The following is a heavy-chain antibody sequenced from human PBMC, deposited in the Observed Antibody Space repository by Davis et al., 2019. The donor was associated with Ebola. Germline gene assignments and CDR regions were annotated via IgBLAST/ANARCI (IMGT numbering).Heavy chain of an antibody. Sequence: SETLSLTCTVSGGSTSSYYWSCIRQPPGKGLEWIGYIYYSGSTNYNQSLKSRVTISVDTSKNQFSLKLSSVTAADTAVYYCARGGGYGGYGMDVWGQGTTVTVSS. CDR2: IYYSGST. J-gene: IGHJ6*02. CDR1: GGSTSSYY. CDR3: ARGGGYGGYGMDV. V-gene: IGHV4-59*12. D-gene: IGHD5-12*01.